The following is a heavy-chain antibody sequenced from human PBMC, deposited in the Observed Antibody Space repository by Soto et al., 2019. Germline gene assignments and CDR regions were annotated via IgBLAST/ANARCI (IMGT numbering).Heavy chain of an antibody. CDR3: ARVAFRGTNSYYDILTGYYSNYFDY. D-gene: IGHD3-9*01. Sequence: ASVKVSCKASGYTFTSYGISWVRQAPGQGLEWMGWISAYNGNTNYAQKLQGRVTMTTDTSTSTAYMELRSLRSDDTAVYYCARVAFRGTNSYYDILTGYYSNYFDYWGQGTLVTVS. J-gene: IGHJ4*02. CDR2: ISAYNGNT. CDR1: GYTFTSYG. V-gene: IGHV1-18*01.